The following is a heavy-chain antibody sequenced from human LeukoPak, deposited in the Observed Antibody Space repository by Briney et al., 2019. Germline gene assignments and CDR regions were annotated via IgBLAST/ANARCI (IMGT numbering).Heavy chain of an antibody. J-gene: IGHJ4*02. V-gene: IGHV4-39*07. CDR2: VNHSGST. CDR3: ASNGESRLVEY. D-gene: IGHD3-9*01. CDR1: GVSISSSNSY. Sequence: PSETLSLTRTVSGVSISSSNSYWGWIRQPPGKGLEWLGEVNHSGSTNYNPSLKSRVTISVDTSKNQFSLKLSSVTAADTAVYYCASNGESRLVEYWGQGTLVTVSS.